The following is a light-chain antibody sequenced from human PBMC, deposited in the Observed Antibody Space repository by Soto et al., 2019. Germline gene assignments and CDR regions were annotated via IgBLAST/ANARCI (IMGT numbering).Light chain of an antibody. J-gene: IGKJ2*01. CDR3: QQSYITPYT. V-gene: IGKV1-39*01. CDR2: AAS. CDR1: QSTSNY. Sequence: DIQMTQSPSSLSASVGDRVTITCRASQSTSNYVAASSLQSGVPSRFSGSGAGTDDFTLTISDLHPEDFATYYCQQSYITPYTFGQGTKLEIK.